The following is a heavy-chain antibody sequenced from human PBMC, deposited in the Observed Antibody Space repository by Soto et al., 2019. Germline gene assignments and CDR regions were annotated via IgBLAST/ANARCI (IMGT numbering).Heavy chain of an antibody. CDR3: ARGRAAAGTLTFGY. V-gene: IGHV3-21*01. CDR2: ISSGSSYI. CDR1: GFICTGNN. D-gene: IGHD6-13*01. Sequence: PEGSLRLSCAASGFICTGNNMNWVRQAPGKGLEWVSSISSGSSYIYYADSVKGRFTISRDNAKNSLYLQMNTLRAEDTALYYCARGRAAAGTLTFGYWGQGSRFTVSS. J-gene: IGHJ4*02.